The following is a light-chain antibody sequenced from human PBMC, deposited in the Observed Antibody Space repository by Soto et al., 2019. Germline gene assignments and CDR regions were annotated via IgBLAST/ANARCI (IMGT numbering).Light chain of an antibody. J-gene: IGLJ3*02. CDR1: SGSVSTSSY. CDR3: VLYIGTWV. V-gene: IGLV8-61*01. Sequence: QAVVTQEPSFSVSPGGTVTLTCGLSSGSVSTSSYPTWYQQTPGQAPRTLIYSTNTRSSGVPDRFSGSILGNKAALTITGAQADDESDYYCVLYIGTWVFGGGTKSPS. CDR2: STN.